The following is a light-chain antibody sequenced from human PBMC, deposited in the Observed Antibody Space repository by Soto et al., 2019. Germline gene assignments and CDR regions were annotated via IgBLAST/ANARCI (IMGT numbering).Light chain of an antibody. Sequence: EIHMTQSPSSRSASVGDRIIITCRASQSISSYLNWFQQKPGRAPKLLIYAASSLEAGVPSRYSGSGSGTDFTLTISSLQPEDFATYYCQQSYSTPFTFGQGTRLE. J-gene: IGKJ5*01. CDR1: QSISSY. V-gene: IGKV1-39*01. CDR2: AAS. CDR3: QQSYSTPFT.